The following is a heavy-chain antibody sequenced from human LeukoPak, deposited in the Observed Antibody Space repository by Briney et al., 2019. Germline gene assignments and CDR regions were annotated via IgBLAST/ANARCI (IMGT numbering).Heavy chain of an antibody. Sequence: PSETLSLTCTVSGGSITGYYWTWIRQPPGKGLEWIGYIYYNGTTNYNPSLKSRLTISLNTSKNQFSLKLSSVTAADTAVYYCAEWGRDYWGQGTLVTVSS. D-gene: IGHD7-27*01. CDR1: GGSITGYY. J-gene: IGHJ4*02. V-gene: IGHV4-59*12. CDR3: AEWGRDY. CDR2: IYYNGTT.